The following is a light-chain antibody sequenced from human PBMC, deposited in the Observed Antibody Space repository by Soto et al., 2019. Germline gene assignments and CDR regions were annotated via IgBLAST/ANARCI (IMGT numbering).Light chain of an antibody. CDR1: SSDVGGYNY. J-gene: IGLJ1*01. CDR3: SSYTSSSV. V-gene: IGLV2-14*01. CDR2: DVS. Sequence: QSVLTQPASVSGSPGESITISCTGTSSDVGGYNYVSWYQQHPGKAPKLMIYDVSDRPSGVSNRFSGSKSGNTASLTISGLQAEDEADYYCSSYTSSSVFGTGTKGTV.